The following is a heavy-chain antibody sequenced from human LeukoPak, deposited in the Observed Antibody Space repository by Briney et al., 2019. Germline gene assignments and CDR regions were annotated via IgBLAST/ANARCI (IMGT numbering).Heavy chain of an antibody. D-gene: IGHD2-15*01. CDR1: GGSFSGCY. CDR3: ARGALTCSGGSCYSEDWFDP. V-gene: IGHV4-34*01. CDR2: INHSGST. Sequence: SETLSLTCAVYGGSFSGCYWSWIRQPPGKGLEWIGEINHSGSTNYNPSLKSRVTISVDTSKNQFSLKLSSVTAADTAVYYCARGALTCSGGSCYSEDWFDPWGQGTLVTVSS. J-gene: IGHJ5*02.